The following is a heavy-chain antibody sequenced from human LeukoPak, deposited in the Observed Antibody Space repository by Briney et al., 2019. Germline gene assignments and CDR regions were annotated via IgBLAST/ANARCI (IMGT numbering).Heavy chain of an antibody. D-gene: IGHD7-27*01. Sequence: AAVKVSYKASGYSFSTFDINWVRQAPGQGLEWMGWLNPNTGKTGYAQKFQDRVTITGNSSISTVDMELSSLTSDDTAVYYCARGPLTGEHYHYYMDVWGKGTTVTVSS. CDR1: GYSFSTFD. CDR3: ARGPLTGEHYHYYMDV. J-gene: IGHJ6*03. V-gene: IGHV1-8*03. CDR2: LNPNTGKT.